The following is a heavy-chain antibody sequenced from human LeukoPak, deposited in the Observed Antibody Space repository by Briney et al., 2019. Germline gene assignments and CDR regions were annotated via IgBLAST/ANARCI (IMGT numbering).Heavy chain of an antibody. CDR3: ARTENYIPEDWFDP. D-gene: IGHD5-24*01. CDR2: INQSGST. Sequence: SETLSLTCAVYGVSFSGYYWSWIRQPPGKGLEWIGEINQSGSTNYNPSLKSRVTISVDTSKNQISLKLTSVTSADTAVYYCARTENYIPEDWFDPWGQGTLVTVSS. CDR1: GVSFSGYY. V-gene: IGHV4-34*01. J-gene: IGHJ5*02.